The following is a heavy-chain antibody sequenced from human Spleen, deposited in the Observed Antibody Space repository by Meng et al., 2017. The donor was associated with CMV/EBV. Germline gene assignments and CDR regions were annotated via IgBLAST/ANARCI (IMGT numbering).Heavy chain of an antibody. V-gene: IGHV3-7*01. Sequence: GGSLRLSCAASGFTFSSYWMSWVRQAPGKGLEWVANIKQDGSEKYYVDSVKGRFTISRDNAKNSLYLQMNSLRAEDTAVYYCARASRHYYDYVWEGNYWGQGTLVTVSS. CDR2: IKQDGSEK. CDR3: ARASRHYYDYVWEGNY. D-gene: IGHD3-16*01. J-gene: IGHJ4*02. CDR1: GFTFSSYW.